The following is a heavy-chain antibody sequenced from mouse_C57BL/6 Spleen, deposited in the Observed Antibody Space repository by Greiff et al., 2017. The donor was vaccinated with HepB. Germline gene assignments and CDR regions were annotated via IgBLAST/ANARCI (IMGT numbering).Heavy chain of an antibody. D-gene: IGHD1-1*01. V-gene: IGHV5-4*01. CDR3: ARPHYGSSEGYFDY. CDR1: GFTFSSYA. J-gene: IGHJ2*01. Sequence: EVQRVESGGGLVKPGGSLKLSCAASGFTFSSYAMSWVRQTPEKRLEWVATISDGGSYTYYPDNVKGRFTISRDNAKNNLYLQMSHLKSEDTAMYYCARPHYGSSEGYFDYWGQGTTLTVSS. CDR2: ISDGGSYT.